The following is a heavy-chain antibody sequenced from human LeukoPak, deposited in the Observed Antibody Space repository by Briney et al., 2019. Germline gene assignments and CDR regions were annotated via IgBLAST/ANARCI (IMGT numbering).Heavy chain of an antibody. CDR2: IKTDGSDT. CDR1: GFTFSSYW. J-gene: IGHJ4*02. CDR3: ARGDYSSHTL. D-gene: IGHD4-11*01. V-gene: IGHV3-74*01. Sequence: AGGSRRLSCAASGFTFSSYWMHWVRQSPGKGLFWVSRIKTDGSDTYYADSVRGRFTISRDNAKNTLYLQMDSLRAEDTAVYFCARGDYSSHTLWGQGTLVTVSS.